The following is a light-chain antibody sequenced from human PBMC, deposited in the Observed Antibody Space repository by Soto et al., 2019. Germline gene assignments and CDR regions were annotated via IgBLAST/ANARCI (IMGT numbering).Light chain of an antibody. CDR2: GAS. Sequence: DIQMTQSPSSLSASVGDRVTITCQASQDISSYLNWYQQKPGKAPKLLIYGASNLETGVPPRFSGSGSGTDFTFTTSSLQPEDIATYYCQQYDNLPRLTFGGGTKVEIK. CDR3: QQYDNLPRLT. J-gene: IGKJ4*01. V-gene: IGKV1-33*01. CDR1: QDISSY.